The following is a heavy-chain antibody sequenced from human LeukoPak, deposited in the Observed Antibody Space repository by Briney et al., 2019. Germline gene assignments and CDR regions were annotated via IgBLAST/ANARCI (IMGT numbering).Heavy chain of an antibody. CDR3: ARDKVYGDYDY. V-gene: IGHV3-23*01. CDR2: ISGSGGST. Sequence: PGGSLRLSCAASGFTFSSYAMSWVRQAPGKGLEWVSAISGSGGSTYYADSVKGRFTISRDNAKNSLYLQMNSLRAEDTAVYYCARDKVYGDYDYWGQGTLVTVSS. J-gene: IGHJ4*02. D-gene: IGHD4-17*01. CDR1: GFTFSSYA.